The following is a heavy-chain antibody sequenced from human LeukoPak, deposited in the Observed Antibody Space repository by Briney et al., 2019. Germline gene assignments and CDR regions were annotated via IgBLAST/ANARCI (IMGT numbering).Heavy chain of an antibody. V-gene: IGHV3-23*01. Sequence: GGSLRLSCAASGFTISNYHINWVRQAPGWGLEWVAAIIHTGVDTYYADSVKGRFILSRDNSKNMVHLQMNSLRVDDTAVYYCVGDPLDSSGHDQGAYWGQGALVTVSS. CDR2: IIHTGVDT. CDR3: VGDPLDSSGHDQGAY. D-gene: IGHD3-22*01. J-gene: IGHJ4*02. CDR1: GFTISNYH.